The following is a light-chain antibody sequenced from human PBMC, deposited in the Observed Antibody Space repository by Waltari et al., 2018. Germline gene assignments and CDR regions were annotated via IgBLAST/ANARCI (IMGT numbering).Light chain of an antibody. J-gene: IGKJ1*01. Sequence: DIQMTQSPSTLSASVGDRVTITCRASQSVNRWLAWYHQKPGKAPKLLISKASALQNGVAPRFSGGGSGTEFTLTISNLQPDDSSTYYCQQYEAFPVTFGHGTKVEIK. V-gene: IGKV1-5*03. CDR1: QSVNRW. CDR3: QQYEAFPVT. CDR2: KAS.